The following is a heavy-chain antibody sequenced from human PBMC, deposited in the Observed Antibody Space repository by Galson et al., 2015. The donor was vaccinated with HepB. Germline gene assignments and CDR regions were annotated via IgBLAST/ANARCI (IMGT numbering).Heavy chain of an antibody. CDR1: GFTFDDYA. D-gene: IGHD5-18*01. CDR2: ISWNSGSV. CDR3: AKERDYTYGYSPFDY. J-gene: IGHJ4*02. V-gene: IGHV3-9*01. Sequence: SLRLSCAASGFTFDDYAMHWVRQAPGKGLEWVSGISWNSGSVVYADSVKGRFTISRDSAMNSLYLQMNSLRAEDTALYYCAKERDYTYGYSPFDYWGQGTLVTVSS.